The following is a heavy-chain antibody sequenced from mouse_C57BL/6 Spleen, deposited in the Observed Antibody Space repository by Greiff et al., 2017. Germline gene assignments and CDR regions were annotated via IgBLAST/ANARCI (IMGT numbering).Heavy chain of an antibody. CDR2: INPGSGGT. V-gene: IGHV1-54*01. CDR3: ARSKMGWFAY. D-gene: IGHD4-1*01. Sequence: QVQLQQPGAELVRPGTSVKVSCKASGYAFTNYLIEWVKQRPGQGLEWIGVINPGSGGTNYNEKFKGKATLTADKSSSTAYMQLSSLTSEDSAVYFCARSKMGWFAYWGQGTLVTVSA. CDR1: GYAFTNYL. J-gene: IGHJ3*01.